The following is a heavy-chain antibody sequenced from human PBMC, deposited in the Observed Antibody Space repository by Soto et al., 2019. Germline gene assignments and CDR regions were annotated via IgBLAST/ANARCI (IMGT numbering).Heavy chain of an antibody. V-gene: IGHV3-30*04. CDR3: ATLRDIAGIVAATRH. D-gene: IGHD2-15*01. CDR2: ISYDGRNE. Sequence: QVQLVESGGGVVQPGRSLRLSCVASGFTFSSYAMQWVRQAPGKGLEWVTVISYDGRNEYYADSVKGRFTISRDNSVITLYLHMNSLRADDTAVYFCATLRDIAGIVAATRHWGQGTLVTVSS. J-gene: IGHJ4*02. CDR1: GFTFSSYA.